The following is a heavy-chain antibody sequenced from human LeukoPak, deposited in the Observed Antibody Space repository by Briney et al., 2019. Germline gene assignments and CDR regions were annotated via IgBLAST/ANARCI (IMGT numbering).Heavy chain of an antibody. CDR2: IGSSGTTI. Sequence: PGGSLRLSCAVSGFPFSIYEMNWVRQAPGKWLEWVSNIGSSGTTIYYADSVKGRFSISRDNAKSSLYLQMNSLRVEDTAVYYCALLAVASDFDYWGQGALVTVSS. J-gene: IGHJ4*02. V-gene: IGHV3-48*03. CDR3: ALLAVASDFDY. D-gene: IGHD6-19*01. CDR1: GFPFSIYE.